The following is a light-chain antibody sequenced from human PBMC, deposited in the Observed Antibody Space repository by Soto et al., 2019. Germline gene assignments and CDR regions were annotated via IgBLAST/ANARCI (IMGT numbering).Light chain of an antibody. CDR3: QQYDSSPRT. J-gene: IGKJ1*01. CDR2: GAS. Sequence: EIVLTQSPRTLSLSPGERATLSCRASQSLRSTSLAWYQQKPGQAPRLLISGASTRAADIPDRFSGSGSGTDFTLTLGRLEPEDLAVYYCQQYDSSPRTFGQGTKVDIK. V-gene: IGKV3-20*01. CDR1: QSLRSTS.